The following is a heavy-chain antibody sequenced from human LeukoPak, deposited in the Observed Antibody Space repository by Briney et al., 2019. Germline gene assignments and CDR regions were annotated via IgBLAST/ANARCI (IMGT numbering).Heavy chain of an antibody. CDR2: ITGSGGDA. CDR1: GFTFSNYA. V-gene: IGHV3-23*01. CDR3: AKGLKGCSGSSCYYFFDF. D-gene: IGHD2-15*01. Sequence: PGGPLRLSCAASGFTFSNYAMNWVRQAPGKGLEWASSITGSGGDAYYADSVKGRFTISRDNSKNTLDLQMNSLRAEDTAVYYCAKGLKGCSGSSCYYFFDFWGQGALITVSS. J-gene: IGHJ4*02.